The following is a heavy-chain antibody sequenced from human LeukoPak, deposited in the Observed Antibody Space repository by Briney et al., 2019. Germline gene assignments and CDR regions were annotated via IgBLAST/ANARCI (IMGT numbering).Heavy chain of an antibody. CDR3: ATPRGSSGYYGY. V-gene: IGHV1-24*01. CDR1: GYTLTELS. D-gene: IGHD3-22*01. CDR2: FDPEDGET. J-gene: IGHJ4*02. Sequence: ASVKVSCKVSGYTLTELSMHWVRQAPGKGLEWMGGFDPEDGETIDAQKFQGRVTMTEDTSTDTAYMELSSLRSEDTAVYYCATPRGSSGYYGYWGQGTLVTVSS.